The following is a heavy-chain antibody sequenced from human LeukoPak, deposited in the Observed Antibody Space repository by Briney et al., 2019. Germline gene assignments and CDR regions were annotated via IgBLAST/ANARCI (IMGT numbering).Heavy chain of an antibody. CDR1: GFTFSSYG. CDR2: IWYDGSNK. CDR3: AKSRAIVVVITGTPFDY. D-gene: IGHD3-22*01. J-gene: IGHJ4*02. Sequence: GRSLRLSCAASGFTFSSYGMHWVRQAPGKGLEWVAVIWYDGSNKYYADSVKGRLTISRDNSKNTLYLQMNSLRAEDTAVYYCAKSRAIVVVITGTPFDYWGQGTLVTVSS. V-gene: IGHV3-33*06.